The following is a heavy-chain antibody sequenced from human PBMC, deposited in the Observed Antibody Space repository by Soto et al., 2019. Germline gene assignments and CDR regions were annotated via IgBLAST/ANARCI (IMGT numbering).Heavy chain of an antibody. D-gene: IGHD5-12*01. Sequence: SVKVSCKASGYTFTNYGISWVRHAPGQGLEWMGWISAYNGNTNYEQKFKGRVTMTTDTTTSTAYMELRSLRSDDTAVYYCARDSGHGYDYWGQGTVVTLSS. J-gene: IGHJ4*02. V-gene: IGHV1-18*01. CDR2: ISAYNGNT. CDR1: GYTFTNYG. CDR3: ARDSGHGYDY.